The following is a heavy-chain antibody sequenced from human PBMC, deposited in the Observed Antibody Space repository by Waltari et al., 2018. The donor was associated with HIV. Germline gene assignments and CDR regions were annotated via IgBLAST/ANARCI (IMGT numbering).Heavy chain of an antibody. Sequence: QVQLQQWGAGLLKPSETLSLTCAVYGGSFSGYYWSWIRQPPGKGLEGIGEINHSGSTNYNPSLKSRVTISVDTSKNQFSLKLSSVTAADTAVYYCATRYGYGDPAYYFDYWGQGTLVTVSS. D-gene: IGHD4-17*01. V-gene: IGHV4-34*01. CDR2: INHSGST. J-gene: IGHJ4*02. CDR1: GGSFSGYY. CDR3: ATRYGYGDPAYYFDY.